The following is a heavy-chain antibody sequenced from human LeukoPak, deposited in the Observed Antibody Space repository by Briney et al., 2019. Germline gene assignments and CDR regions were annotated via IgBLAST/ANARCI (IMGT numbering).Heavy chain of an antibody. CDR2: INHSGST. Sequence: SETLSLTCTVSGGSISSYCWSWIRQPPGKGLEWIGEINHSGSTNYNPSLKSRVTISVDTSKNQFSLKLGSVTAADTAVYYCARVPYYYDSSGYDAFDIWGQGTMVTVSS. V-gene: IGHV4-34*01. CDR1: GGSISSYC. J-gene: IGHJ3*02. CDR3: ARVPYYYDSSGYDAFDI. D-gene: IGHD3-22*01.